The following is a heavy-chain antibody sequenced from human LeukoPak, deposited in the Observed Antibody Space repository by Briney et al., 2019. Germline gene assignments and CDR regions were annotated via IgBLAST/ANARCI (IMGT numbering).Heavy chain of an antibody. CDR2: IYPGDSDT. V-gene: IGHV5-51*01. CDR1: GYSFTAYW. D-gene: IGHD1-1*01. Sequence: GESLKISCVASGYSFTAYWVGWVRQMPGQGLEWMGLIYPGDSDTRYSPSFQGQVTISADKSITTAYLQWSSLKASDTAMYYCARGLSSTSLDFWGQGTLVTVSS. CDR3: ARGLSSTSLDF. J-gene: IGHJ4*02.